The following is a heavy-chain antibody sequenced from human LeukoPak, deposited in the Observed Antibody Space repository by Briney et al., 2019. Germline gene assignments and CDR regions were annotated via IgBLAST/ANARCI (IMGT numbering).Heavy chain of an antibody. Sequence: SETLSLTCTVSGYSISSGYYWGWIRQPPGKGLEWIGSIYHSGSTYYNPSLKSRVTISVDTSRKQFSLKLSSVTAADTAVYYCARVVATGTLRWFDPWGQGTLVTVSS. J-gene: IGHJ5*02. D-gene: IGHD4-17*01. CDR2: IYHSGST. CDR3: ARVVATGTLRWFDP. V-gene: IGHV4-38-2*02. CDR1: GYSISSGYY.